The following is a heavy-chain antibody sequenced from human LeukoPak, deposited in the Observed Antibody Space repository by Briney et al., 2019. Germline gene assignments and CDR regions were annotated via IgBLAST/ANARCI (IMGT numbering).Heavy chain of an antibody. CDR2: IYSGGST. CDR1: EFSVGSNY. D-gene: IGHD3-10*01. CDR3: ARHKYYYGSGSWFDY. V-gene: IGHV3-66*04. Sequence: GGSLRLSCAASEFSVGSNYMTWVRQAPGEGLEWVSLIYSGGSTYYADSVKGRFTISRDNSKNTLYLQMNSLRAEDTAVYYCARHKYYYGSGSWFDYWGQGTLVTVSS. J-gene: IGHJ4*02.